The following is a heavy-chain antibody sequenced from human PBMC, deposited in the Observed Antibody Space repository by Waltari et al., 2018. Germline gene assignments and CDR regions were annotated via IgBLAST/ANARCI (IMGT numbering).Heavy chain of an antibody. Sequence: QVQLVQSGAEVKKPGASVKVSCKASGYTFTGYYMHWVRQAPGQGLAWMGWINANSSGTNDVKKFQGRVTMARDTSISKADKELSRLRSDDTAVDYCAGDLRPRNYANYYCCGMDVWGQGTTVTVSS. V-gene: IGHV1-2*02. J-gene: IGHJ6*02. CDR3: AGDLRPRNYANYYCCGMDV. D-gene: IGHD4-4*01. CDR2: INANSSGT. CDR1: GYTFTGYY.